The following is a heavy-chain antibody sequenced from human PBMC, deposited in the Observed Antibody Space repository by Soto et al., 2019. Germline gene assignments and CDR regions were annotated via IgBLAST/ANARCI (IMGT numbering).Heavy chain of an antibody. CDR2: INPTIGTA. CDR3: AVSSSATLSYFDY. J-gene: IGHJ4*02. D-gene: IGHD6-13*01. CDR1: GYTFSSYP. V-gene: IGHV1-69*13. Sequence: SVKVSCKASGYTFSSYPMHWVRQAPGQRLEWMGWINPTIGTANYAQKFQGRVTITADESTSTAYMELSSLRSEDTAVYYCAVSSSATLSYFDYWGQGTLVTVSS.